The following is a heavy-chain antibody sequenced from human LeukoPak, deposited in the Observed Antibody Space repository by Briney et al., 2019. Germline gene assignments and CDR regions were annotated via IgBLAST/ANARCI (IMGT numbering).Heavy chain of an antibody. CDR3: ARRGSISGWSFDY. D-gene: IGHD6-19*01. Sequence: SETLSLTCIVSGGSMSTYSWTWLRQPAEKALEWIGQIYTSGNTNYNPSLKSRVTMSVDTSKNQFSPKLTSVTAADTAVYYCARRGSISGWSFDYWGQGIQVTVFS. V-gene: IGHV4-4*07. J-gene: IGHJ4*02. CDR2: IYTSGNT. CDR1: GGSMSTYS.